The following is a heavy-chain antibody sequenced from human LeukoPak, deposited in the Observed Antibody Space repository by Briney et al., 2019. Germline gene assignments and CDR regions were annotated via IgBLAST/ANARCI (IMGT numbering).Heavy chain of an antibody. J-gene: IGHJ4*02. Sequence: PGGSLRLSCAASGFTFSSYSMHWVRQAPGKGLEWVAFIRYDGSNKYYADSVKGRFTISRDNSKNTLYLQMNSLRAEDTAVYYCAKDRYPGYSYGSIFDYWGQGTLVTVSS. CDR3: AKDRYPGYSYGSIFDY. V-gene: IGHV3-30*02. CDR2: IRYDGSNK. CDR1: GFTFSSYS. D-gene: IGHD5-18*01.